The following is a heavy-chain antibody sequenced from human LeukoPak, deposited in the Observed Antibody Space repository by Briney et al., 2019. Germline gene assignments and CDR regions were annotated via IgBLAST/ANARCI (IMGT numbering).Heavy chain of an antibody. CDR1: GDSISSGGYY. D-gene: IGHD6-6*01. Sequence: PSETLSLTCTVSGDSISSGGYYCSWVRQPAGKGLEWIGRIYTSGTTNYNPSLKSRVTISVDTSKNQFSLKINSVTAADTAVYYCARGEYSSSHLDYWGQGILVTVSS. CDR3: ARGEYSSSHLDY. V-gene: IGHV4-61*02. CDR2: IYTSGTT. J-gene: IGHJ4*02.